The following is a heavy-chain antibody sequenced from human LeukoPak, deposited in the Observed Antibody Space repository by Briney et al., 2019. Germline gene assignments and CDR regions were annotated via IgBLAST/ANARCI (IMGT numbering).Heavy chain of an antibody. CDR3: ARGKYSYGL. CDR1: GGSFSGYY. V-gene: IGHV4-34*01. Sequence: SGTLSLTCAVYGGSFSGYYWSWIRQPPGKGLEWIGEINHSGSTNYNPSLKSRVTISVDTSKNQFSLKLSSVTAADTAVYYCARGKYSYGLWGQGTLVTVSS. CDR2: INHSGST. D-gene: IGHD5-18*01. J-gene: IGHJ4*02.